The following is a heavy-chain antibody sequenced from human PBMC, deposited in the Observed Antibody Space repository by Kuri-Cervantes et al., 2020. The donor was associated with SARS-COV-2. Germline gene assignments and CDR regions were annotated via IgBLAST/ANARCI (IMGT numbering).Heavy chain of an antibody. J-gene: IGHJ5*02. V-gene: IGHV3-43D*04. CDR1: GFTFSSYS. Sequence: GESLKISCAASGFTFSSYSMNWVRQAPGKGLEWVSLISWDGGSTYYADSVKGRFTISRDNSKNTLYLQMNSLRAEDTAVYYCARVGVYCSSTSCYPNWFDPWGQGTLVTVSS. CDR2: ISWDGGST. CDR3: ARVGVYCSSTSCYPNWFDP. D-gene: IGHD2-2*01.